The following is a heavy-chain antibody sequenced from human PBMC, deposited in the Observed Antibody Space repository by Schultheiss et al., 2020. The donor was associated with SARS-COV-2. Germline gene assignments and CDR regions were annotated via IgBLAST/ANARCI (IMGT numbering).Heavy chain of an antibody. CDR3: AKAHLVVVTTEPFDY. CDR1: GGSISSSSYY. Sequence: SQTLSLTCTVSGGSISSSSYYWGWIRQPPGKGLEWIGYIYDSGKSNYSPSLKSRVTISVDKSKNKFCRSVTAADTAVYYCAKAHLVVVTTEPFDYWGQGTLVTVSS. V-gene: IGHV4-61*05. CDR2: IYDSGKS. J-gene: IGHJ4*02. D-gene: IGHD2-15*01.